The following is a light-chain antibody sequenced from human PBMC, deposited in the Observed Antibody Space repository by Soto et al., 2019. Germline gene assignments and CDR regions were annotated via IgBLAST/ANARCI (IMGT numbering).Light chain of an antibody. CDR2: KAS. CDR3: QQYSTYWT. J-gene: IGKJ1*01. Sequence: DIQMTQSPSTLSASVGDRVTITCRASQSISSWLAWYQQKPGKAPRLLIYKASTLESGVPSRFSGSGSGTDFTLTISTLQPDDFATYYCQQYSTYWTFGKGTKVDIK. CDR1: QSISSW. V-gene: IGKV1-5*03.